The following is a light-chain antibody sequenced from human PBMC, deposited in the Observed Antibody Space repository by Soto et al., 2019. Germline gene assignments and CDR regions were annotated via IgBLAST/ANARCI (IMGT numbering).Light chain of an antibody. CDR3: STYTGSNPSYV. J-gene: IGLJ1*01. V-gene: IGLV2-14*03. CDR2: DVS. CDR1: GREFGTYNY. Sequence: SLLTQPSSLSGSPGQSITISCTGNGREFGTYNYVSWYQHHPGKAPKLIIYDVSSRPSGVSHRFSGSKSGNTASLAISGLLSEDEADYFCSTYTGSNPSYVFGTGTKVTVL.